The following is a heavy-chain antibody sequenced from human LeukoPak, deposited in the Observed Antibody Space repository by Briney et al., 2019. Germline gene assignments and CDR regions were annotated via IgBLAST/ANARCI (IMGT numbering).Heavy chain of an antibody. Sequence: SETLSLTCAVYGGSFSGYYWSWIRQPPGKGLEWIGEINHSGSTNYNPSLKSRVTISVDTSKNQFSLKLSSVTAADTAVYYCARGSWRYCGGDCYMVLHWFDPWGQGTLVTVSS. D-gene: IGHD2-21*02. V-gene: IGHV4-34*01. J-gene: IGHJ5*02. CDR2: INHSGST. CDR3: ARGSWRYCGGDCYMVLHWFDP. CDR1: GGSFSGYY.